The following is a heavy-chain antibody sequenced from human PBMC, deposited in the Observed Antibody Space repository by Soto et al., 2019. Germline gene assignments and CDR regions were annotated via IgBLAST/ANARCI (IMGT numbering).Heavy chain of an antibody. Sequence: GGSLRLSCAASGLTFSSYWMSWVRQAPGKGLEWVANIKQDGSEKYYVDSVKGRFTISRDNAKNSLYLQMNSLRAEDTAVYYCARVQDIVVVPAAIDYYYGMDVWGQGTTVTVSS. CDR2: IKQDGSEK. CDR3: ARVQDIVVVPAAIDYYYGMDV. J-gene: IGHJ6*02. CDR1: GLTFSSYW. D-gene: IGHD2-2*01. V-gene: IGHV3-7*01.